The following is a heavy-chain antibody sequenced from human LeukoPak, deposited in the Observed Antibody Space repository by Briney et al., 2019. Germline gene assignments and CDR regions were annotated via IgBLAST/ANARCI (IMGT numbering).Heavy chain of an antibody. CDR2: ISYDGSNK. CDR1: GFTFSSYS. J-gene: IGHJ4*02. Sequence: SLTLSCAASGFTFSSYSMHWVRQAPGKGLEWVAVISYDGSNKYYADSVKGRFTISRDNSKNMLYLQMNSLRAEDTAVYYCAKGPAAGTFMSGYWGQGTLVTVSS. V-gene: IGHV3-30-3*01. CDR3: AKGPAAGTFMSGY. D-gene: IGHD6-13*01.